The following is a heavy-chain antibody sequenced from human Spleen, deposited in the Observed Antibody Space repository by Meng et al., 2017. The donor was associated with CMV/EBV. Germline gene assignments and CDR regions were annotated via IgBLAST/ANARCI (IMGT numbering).Heavy chain of an antibody. CDR2: IDDSGST. V-gene: IGHV4-31*03. D-gene: IGHD4-11*01. CDR1: DGSIRSGGYY. J-gene: IGHJ6*02. CDR3: ARDSTLMTTGIPRFYYRAMDV. Sequence: SETLSLTCNVSDGSIRSGGYYWSWIRQHPGKGLEWIGHIDDSGSTLYNPSLKSRLTISVDTSKNHFSLKLTSATAADTAVYFCARDSTLMTTGIPRFYYRAMDVWGQGTTVTVSS.